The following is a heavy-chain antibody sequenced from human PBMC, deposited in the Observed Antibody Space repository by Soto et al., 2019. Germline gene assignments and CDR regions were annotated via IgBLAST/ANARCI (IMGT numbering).Heavy chain of an antibody. D-gene: IGHD3-22*01. Sequence: PGGSLRLSCAASGFTVSSNYMSWVRQAPGKGLEWVSSISSSSSYIYYADSVKGRFTISRDNAKNSLYLQMNSLRAEDTAVYYCARDASSGLAWTAVIAFDIWGQGTMVTVSS. CDR1: GFTVSSNY. J-gene: IGHJ3*02. CDR2: ISSSSSYI. V-gene: IGHV3-21*01. CDR3: ARDASSGLAWTAVIAFDI.